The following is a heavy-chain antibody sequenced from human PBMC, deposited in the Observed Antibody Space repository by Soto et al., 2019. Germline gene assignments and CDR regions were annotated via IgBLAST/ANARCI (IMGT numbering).Heavy chain of an antibody. J-gene: IGHJ4*02. Sequence: GGSLRLSCAASGFTFSSYSMNWVRQAPGKGLEWVSYISSSSSTIYYADSVKGRFTISRVNAKNSLYLQMNSLRDEDTAVYYCARDRHYDFWSGYYFDYWGQGTLVTVSS. D-gene: IGHD3-3*01. CDR1: GFTFSSYS. V-gene: IGHV3-48*02. CDR3: ARDRHYDFWSGYYFDY. CDR2: ISSSSSTI.